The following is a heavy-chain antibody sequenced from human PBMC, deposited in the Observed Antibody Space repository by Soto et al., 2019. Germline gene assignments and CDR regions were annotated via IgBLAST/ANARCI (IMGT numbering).Heavy chain of an antibody. V-gene: IGHV5-51*01. CDR1: GYSFSSYW. CDR2: IYPGDSNT. D-gene: IGHD5-12*01. Sequence: EVQLVQSGAEVKKPGESLKISCKGSGYSFSSYWIGWVRQMPGKGLEWMGIIYPGDSNTRYSPSFQGQVTISADKSINTAYLQWSRLKASDTAMYYCERHRYSDYEIDYWGQGTLVTVSS. CDR3: ERHRYSDYEIDY. J-gene: IGHJ4*02.